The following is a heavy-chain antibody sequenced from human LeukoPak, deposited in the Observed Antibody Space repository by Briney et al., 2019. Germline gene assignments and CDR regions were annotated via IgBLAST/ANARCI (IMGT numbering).Heavy chain of an antibody. CDR2: FYYNGVT. J-gene: IGHJ5*02. CDR1: GGSISTSDYL. Sequence: PSETLSLTCTVSGGSISTSDYLWAWVRQPPGKGLEWIGDFYYNGVTSYSPSLKSRVTISVDTSKNQFSLNLTSVTAADTAVYYCARHRYYDSSGYYAFFDWFDPWGQGTLVTVSS. D-gene: IGHD3-22*01. CDR3: ARHRYYDSSGYYAFFDWFDP. V-gene: IGHV4-39*01.